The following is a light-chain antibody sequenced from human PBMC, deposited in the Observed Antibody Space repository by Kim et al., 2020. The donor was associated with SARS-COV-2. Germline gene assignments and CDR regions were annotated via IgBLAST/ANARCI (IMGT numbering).Light chain of an antibody. CDR3: QAWDSSTYYV. V-gene: IGLV3-1*01. Sequence: VSVSPGQTASITCSGDKLGDKYACWYQQKPGQSPVLVIYQDSKRPSGIPERFSGSNSGNTATLTISGTQAMDEADYYCQAWDSSTYYVFGTGTKVTVL. CDR2: QDS. CDR1: KLGDKY. J-gene: IGLJ1*01.